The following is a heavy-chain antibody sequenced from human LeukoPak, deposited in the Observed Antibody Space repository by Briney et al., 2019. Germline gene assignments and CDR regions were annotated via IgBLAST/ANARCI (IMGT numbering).Heavy chain of an antibody. V-gene: IGHV3-72*01. CDR1: GFTFSDYY. J-gene: IGHJ4*02. Sequence: GGSLRLSCAASGFTFSDYYMDWVRQAPGKGLEWVGRTRNKANSYTTEYAASVKGRFTISRDVSKSSLYLQMNSLKTEDTAVYYCARAYSGSGSQDYFDYWGQGTLVTVSS. D-gene: IGHD3-10*01. CDR3: ARAYSGSGSQDYFDY. CDR2: TRNKANSYTT.